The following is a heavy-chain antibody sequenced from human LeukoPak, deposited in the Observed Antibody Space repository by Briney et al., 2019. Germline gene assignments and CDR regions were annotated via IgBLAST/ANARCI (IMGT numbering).Heavy chain of an antibody. D-gene: IGHD1-26*01. CDR2: ISSSSSYI. CDR1: GFTFSSYA. Sequence: PGRSLRLSCAASGFTFSSYAMHWVRQAPGKGLGWVSSISSSSSYIYYADSVKGRFTISRDNAKNSLYLQMNSLRAEDTAVYYCARALPSPLYSGSYADAFDIWGQGTMVTVSS. V-gene: IGHV3-21*01. CDR3: ARALPSPLYSGSYADAFDI. J-gene: IGHJ3*02.